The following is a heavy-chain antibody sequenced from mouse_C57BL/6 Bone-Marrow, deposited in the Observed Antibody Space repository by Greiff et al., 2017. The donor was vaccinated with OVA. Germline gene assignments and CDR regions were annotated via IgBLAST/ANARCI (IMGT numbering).Heavy chain of an antibody. J-gene: IGHJ2*01. CDR1: GYTFTDYY. D-gene: IGHD2-2*01. CDR2: INPNNGGT. CDR3: ARNVYDRDFYF. V-gene: IGHV1-26*01. Sequence: EVKLQQSGPELVKPGASVKISCKASGYTFTDYYMNWVKQSHGKSLEWIGDINPNNGGTSYNQKFKGKATLTVDKSSSTAYMELRSLTSEDSAVYYSARNVYDRDFYFWGQGTTLTVSA.